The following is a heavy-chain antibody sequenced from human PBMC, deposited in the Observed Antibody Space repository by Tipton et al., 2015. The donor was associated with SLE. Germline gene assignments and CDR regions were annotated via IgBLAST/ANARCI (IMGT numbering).Heavy chain of an antibody. D-gene: IGHD3-10*01. CDR1: GFTFDDYA. V-gene: IGHV3-9*01. Sequence: SLRLSYAASGFTFDDYAMHWVRQAPGKGLEWVSGISWNSGSIGFADSVKGRFTISRDNAKNSLYLQMNSLRAEDTALYYCAKRSPSLDAFDIWGQGTMVTVSS. J-gene: IGHJ3*02. CDR3: AKRSPSLDAFDI. CDR2: ISWNSGSI.